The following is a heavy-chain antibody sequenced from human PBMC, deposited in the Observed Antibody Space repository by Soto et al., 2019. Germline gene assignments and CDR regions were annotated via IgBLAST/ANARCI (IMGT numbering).Heavy chain of an antibody. J-gene: IGHJ5*02. Sequence: GGSLRLSCAASKFTFNTYAMTWVRQAPGKGLEWVSDISGSGDNTYYADSVKGRFTISRDNSRNTVYLQMNSLRGDDTALYYCVKNSGWFNTWGQGALVTVSS. D-gene: IGHD3-10*01. CDR3: VKNSGWFNT. V-gene: IGHV3-23*01. CDR1: KFTFNTYA. CDR2: ISGSGDNT.